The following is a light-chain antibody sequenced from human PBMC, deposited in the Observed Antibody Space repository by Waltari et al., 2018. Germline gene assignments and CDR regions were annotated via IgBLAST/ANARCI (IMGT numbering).Light chain of an antibody. CDR2: WAS. Sequence: DIVMTQSPDSLAVSLGERATINCKSSQSVLYSSDNRNYLAWYQQKPGQPPNLLIYWASTRESGVPDRFSGSGSGQDFTLTISSLQAEDVAVYYCQQYYITPLSFGGGTKVEIK. CDR3: QQYYITPLS. CDR1: QSVLYSSDNRNY. J-gene: IGKJ4*01. V-gene: IGKV4-1*01.